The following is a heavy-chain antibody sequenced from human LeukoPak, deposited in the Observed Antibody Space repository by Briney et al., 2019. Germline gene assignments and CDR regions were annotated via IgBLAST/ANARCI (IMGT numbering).Heavy chain of an antibody. CDR3: ARVAIVVVPAASSTILLDY. CDR1: GFTFSSYW. V-gene: IGHV3-74*01. CDR2: INTDGSGT. J-gene: IGHJ4*02. Sequence: GGSLRLSCAASGFTFSSYWMFWVRQAPGKGLVWVSRINTDGSGTNYADSVKGRFTISRDNAKNTVYLQMNSLRVEDTAVYYCARVAIVVVPAASSTILLDYWGQGTLVTVSS. D-gene: IGHD2-2*01.